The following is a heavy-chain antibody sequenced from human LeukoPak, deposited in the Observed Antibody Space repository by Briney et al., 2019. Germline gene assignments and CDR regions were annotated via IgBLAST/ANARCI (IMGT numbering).Heavy chain of an antibody. CDR3: ARDLFGYDFWSGYSGYFDY. CDR2: INPNSGGT. Sequence: GASVKVSCKASGYTFTGYYMHWVRQAPGQGLEWMGWINPNSGGTNYAQKFQGRVTMTRDTSISTAYMELSRLRSDDTAVYCCARDLFGYDFWSGYSGYFDYWGQGTLVTVSS. D-gene: IGHD3-3*01. V-gene: IGHV1-2*02. CDR1: GYTFTGYY. J-gene: IGHJ4*02.